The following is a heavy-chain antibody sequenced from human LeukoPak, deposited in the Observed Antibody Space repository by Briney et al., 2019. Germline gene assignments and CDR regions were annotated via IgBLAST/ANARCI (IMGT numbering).Heavy chain of an antibody. Sequence: ASVKVSCKASGYAFTSYDINWVRQATGQGLEWMGWMNPNSGNTGYAQKFQGRVTMTRNTSISTAYMELSSLRSEDTAVYYCARSPMVRGVLYYYYGMDVWGQGTTVIVSS. J-gene: IGHJ6*02. V-gene: IGHV1-8*01. CDR1: GYAFTSYD. CDR3: ARSPMVRGVLYYYYGMDV. D-gene: IGHD3-10*01. CDR2: MNPNSGNT.